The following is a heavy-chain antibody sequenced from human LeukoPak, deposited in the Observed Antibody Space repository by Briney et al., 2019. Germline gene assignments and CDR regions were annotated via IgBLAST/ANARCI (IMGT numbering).Heavy chain of an antibody. J-gene: IGHJ6*02. CDR3: TRRGSYYGMDV. CDR2: IRSKANSYAT. V-gene: IGHV3-73*01. CDR1: GFTFSGSA. Sequence: GSLKLSCAASGFTFSGSAMHWVRQASGKGLEWVGRIRSKANSYATAYAASVKGRFTISRDDSKNTAYLQMNSLKTEDTAVYYCTRRGSYYGMDVWGQGTTVTVSS. D-gene: IGHD1-14*01.